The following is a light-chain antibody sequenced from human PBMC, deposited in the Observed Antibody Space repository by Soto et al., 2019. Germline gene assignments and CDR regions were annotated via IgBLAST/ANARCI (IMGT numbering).Light chain of an antibody. V-gene: IGKV3-20*01. CDR2: GAS. J-gene: IGKJ4*02. Sequence: ETMLTQSPGTLPLSPVERATLSCRTTQTISSDYLAWYQQKPGQSPRLLMSGASSRATGTPDRFSGRGSGTDFILTISRLEPEDFAVYYCQQFASSPSTFGGGTKVDIK. CDR3: QQFASSPST. CDR1: QTISSDY.